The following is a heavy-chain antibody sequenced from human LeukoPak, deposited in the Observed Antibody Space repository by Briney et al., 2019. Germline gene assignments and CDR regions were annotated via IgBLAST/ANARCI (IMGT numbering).Heavy chain of an antibody. CDR3: ARSYYYDGFDPSLGF. CDR1: GGSFADYY. Sequence: PSETLSLTCALYGGSFADYYWSWVRQSPGKGLERIGEINHSGTKRYNLSLKSRLVMSIDTSKNQFSLRLSSVTAADTATYYCARSYYYDGFDPSLGFWGQGTLVTVSS. J-gene: IGHJ4*02. V-gene: IGHV4-34*01. D-gene: IGHD3-22*01. CDR2: INHSGTK.